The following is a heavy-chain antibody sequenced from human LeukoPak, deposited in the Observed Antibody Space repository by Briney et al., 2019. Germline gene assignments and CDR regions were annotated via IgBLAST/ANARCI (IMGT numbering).Heavy chain of an antibody. D-gene: IGHD1-1*01. CDR1: GFPFREFD. V-gene: IGHV3-49*03. Sequence: GGSLRLSCTSSGFPFREFDVSWFRQAPGKGLEWIGFIRSSIYGGTPKAAASVKGRFIFSRDDSKGVAYLRMNSLKTDDTAVYYCSREWGNGNDLRPDSWGQGTLVTVSS. CDR2: IRSSIYGGTP. CDR3: SREWGNGNDLRPDS. J-gene: IGHJ4*02.